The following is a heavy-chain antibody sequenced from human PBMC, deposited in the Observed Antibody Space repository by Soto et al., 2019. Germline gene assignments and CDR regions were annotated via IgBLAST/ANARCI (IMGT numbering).Heavy chain of an antibody. Sequence: GGSLRLSCAASGFTFSSYAMHWVRQAPGKGLEWVAVISYDGSNKYYADSVKGRFTISRDNSKNTLYLQMNSLRAEDTAVYYCARMLTGLPKNPHDGGYYYGMDVWGQGTTVTVSS. J-gene: IGHJ6*02. CDR3: ARMLTGLPKNPHDGGYYYGMDV. D-gene: IGHD3-16*01. CDR2: ISYDGSNK. CDR1: GFTFSSYA. V-gene: IGHV3-30-3*01.